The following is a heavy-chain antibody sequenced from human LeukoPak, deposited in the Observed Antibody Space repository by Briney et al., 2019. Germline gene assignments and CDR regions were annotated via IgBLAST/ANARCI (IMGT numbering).Heavy chain of an antibody. Sequence: SETLSLTCTVSGGSINSNYWSWIRQPPGKGLEWIGYIYYSGSTNYNPSLKSRVTISVDTSKNQFSLKLSSVTAADTAVYYCARDVEDSYGTFDYWGQGTLVTVSS. CDR2: IYYSGST. CDR3: ARDVEDSYGTFDY. V-gene: IGHV4-59*12. CDR1: GGSINSNY. J-gene: IGHJ4*02. D-gene: IGHD5-18*01.